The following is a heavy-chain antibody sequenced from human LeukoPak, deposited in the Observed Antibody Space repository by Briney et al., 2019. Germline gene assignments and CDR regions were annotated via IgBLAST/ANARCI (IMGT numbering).Heavy chain of an antibody. J-gene: IGHJ5*02. CDR1: GGSISSGTYY. CDR2: IYYSGST. Sequence: SETLSLTCTVSGGSISSGTYYWSWIRQPPGKGLEWIGSIYYSGSTYYNPSLKSRVIVSLDKSKNQFSLKLSSVTAADTAVYYCARDCAGYCSGGSCYVGWFDPWGQGTLVTVSS. D-gene: IGHD2-15*01. V-gene: IGHV4-39*07. CDR3: ARDCAGYCSGGSCYVGWFDP.